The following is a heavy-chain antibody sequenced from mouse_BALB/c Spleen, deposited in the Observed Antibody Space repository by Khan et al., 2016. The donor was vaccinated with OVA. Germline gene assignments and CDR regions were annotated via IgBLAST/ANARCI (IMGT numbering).Heavy chain of an antibody. V-gene: IGHV1-77*01. Sequence: QVQLQQSGAELARPGASVKLPCKASGYTFTDYYINWVKQRTGQGLEWIGEISTGSGDTYYNEKVKGKATMTADKSSSTVYLQLSSLTAEASAVYSCARRNYFGDTFAYWGQGTLVTVSA. CDR1: GYTFTDYY. J-gene: IGHJ3*01. CDR3: ARRNYFGDTFAY. CDR2: ISTGSGDT. D-gene: IGHD1-2*01.